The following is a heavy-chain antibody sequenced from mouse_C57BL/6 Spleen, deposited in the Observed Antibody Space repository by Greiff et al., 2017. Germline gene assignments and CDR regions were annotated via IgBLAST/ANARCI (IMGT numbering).Heavy chain of an antibody. CDR3: ARRESLYYYGSSPFDY. CDR1: GYTFTSYW. D-gene: IGHD1-1*01. CDR2: IYPGSGST. J-gene: IGHJ2*01. Sequence: QVQLQQPGAELVKPGASVKMSCKASGYTFTSYWITWVKQRPGQGLEWIGDIYPGSGSTNYNEKFKSKATLTVDTSSSTAYMQLSSLTSEDSAVYYCARRESLYYYGSSPFDYWGQGTTLTVSS. V-gene: IGHV1-55*01.